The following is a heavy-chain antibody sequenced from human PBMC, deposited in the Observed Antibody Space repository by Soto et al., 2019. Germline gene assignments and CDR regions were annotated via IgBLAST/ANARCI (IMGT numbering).Heavy chain of an antibody. CDR2: ISYDGSNK. Sequence: QVQLVESGGGVVQPGRSLRLSCAASGFTFSSYGMHWVRQAPGKGLEWVAVISYDGSNKYYADSVKGRFTISRDNSKNKLYLQMNSLRAEDTAVYYCAKSVVPAAIYGMDVWGQGTTVTVSS. V-gene: IGHV3-30*18. CDR1: GFTFSSYG. D-gene: IGHD2-2*01. CDR3: AKSVVPAAIYGMDV. J-gene: IGHJ6*02.